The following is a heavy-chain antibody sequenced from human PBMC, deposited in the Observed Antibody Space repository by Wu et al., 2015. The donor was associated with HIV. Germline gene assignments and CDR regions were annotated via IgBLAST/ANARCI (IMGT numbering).Heavy chain of an antibody. Sequence: PGASVMVSCKASGYTFIDYYIYWVRQAPGQGLEWMGWINSNRGGTKYAQKFQGRVTMSRDTAISTAYMELASLTSDDTAVYYCARLQSLHGLYSNADFWGQGTLVTVSS. CDR1: GYTFIDYY. D-gene: IGHD5-24*01. J-gene: IGHJ4*02. V-gene: IGHV1-2*02. CDR3: ARLQSLHGLYSNADF. CDR2: INSNRGGT.